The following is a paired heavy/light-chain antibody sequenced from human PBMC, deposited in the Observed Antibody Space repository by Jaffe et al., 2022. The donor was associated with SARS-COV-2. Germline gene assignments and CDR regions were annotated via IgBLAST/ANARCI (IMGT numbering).Heavy chain of an antibody. CDR3: ARGENALDL. CDR1: GYTFTAYY. V-gene: IGHV1-2*04. CDR2: INPNSGGT. Sequence: QVQLVQSGAEVKKPGASVKISCKASGYTFTAYYMHWVRQAPGQGLEWMGRINPNSGGTNYAQKFQDWVTMTSDTSISTAYLELRRLRSDDAAVYYCARGENALDLWGQGTMVTVSS. J-gene: IGHJ3*01.
Light chain of an antibody. J-gene: IGKJ1*01. V-gene: IGKV1-39*01. CDR3: QQSYTTPRT. CDR2: AAS. Sequence: EIQMTQSPSSLSASVGDRVTITCRASQSVSIYLHWYQHKPGEAPNLLIYAASNLESGVPSRFSGSGSGTDFTLTISSLQPEDFATYYCQQSYTTPRTFGQGTKVEIK. CDR1: QSVSIY.